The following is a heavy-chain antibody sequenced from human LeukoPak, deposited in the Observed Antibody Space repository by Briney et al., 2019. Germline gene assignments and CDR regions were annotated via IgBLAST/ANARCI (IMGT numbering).Heavy chain of an antibody. Sequence: SVKVSCKASGGTFSSYAISWVRQAPGQGLEWMGGIIPIFGTANYAQKFQGRVTITADETTSTAYMELSSLRSEDTAVYYCARSDSSGYYEGGYDYWGQGTLVTVSS. CDR1: GGTFSSYA. CDR2: IIPIFGTA. D-gene: IGHD3-22*01. CDR3: ARSDSSGYYEGGYDY. J-gene: IGHJ4*02. V-gene: IGHV1-69*13.